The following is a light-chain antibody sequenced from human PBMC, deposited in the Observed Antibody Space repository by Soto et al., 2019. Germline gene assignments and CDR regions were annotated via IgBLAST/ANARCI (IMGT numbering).Light chain of an antibody. J-gene: IGKJ1*01. CDR1: LSLTSRF. V-gene: IGKV3-20*01. CDR3: QQYDDSVWT. Sequence: EIVLTQSPVTLSLSPGERATLSCRASLSLTSRFLAWYQQKPGQAPRLLIYGASSRATGIPDRFSGSGSGTDFTLTISRLEPEDFAVYYCQQYDDSVWTFGQGTKVDIK. CDR2: GAS.